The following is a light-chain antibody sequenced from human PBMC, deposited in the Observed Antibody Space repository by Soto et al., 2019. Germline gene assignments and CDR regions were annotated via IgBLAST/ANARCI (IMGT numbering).Light chain of an antibody. CDR2: GAS. J-gene: IGKJ1*01. V-gene: IGKV3-20*01. CDR3: QQYGSSGT. Sequence: EIVMTQSPATLSVSPGERATLSCRASQSVSNNYLAWYQQKPGQAPRLLIYGASIRATGIPDRFSGSGSGTDFTLTISRLEPEDFAVYYCQQYGSSGTFGQGTKVDIK. CDR1: QSVSNNY.